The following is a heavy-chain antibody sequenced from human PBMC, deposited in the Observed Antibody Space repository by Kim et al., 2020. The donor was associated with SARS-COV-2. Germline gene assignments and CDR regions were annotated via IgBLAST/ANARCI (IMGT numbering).Heavy chain of an antibody. Sequence: WGSLRLSCAASGFTFSSYCMSWVRQAPGKGLEWVANIKQDGSEKYYLDSLKGRFTISRDNAKNSLYLQMNSLRAEDTAVYYCARDGEPNDAFDIWGQGTMVTVSS. D-gene: IGHD1-26*01. J-gene: IGHJ3*02. CDR2: IKQDGSEK. CDR3: ARDGEPNDAFDI. CDR1: GFTFSSYC. V-gene: IGHV3-7*05.